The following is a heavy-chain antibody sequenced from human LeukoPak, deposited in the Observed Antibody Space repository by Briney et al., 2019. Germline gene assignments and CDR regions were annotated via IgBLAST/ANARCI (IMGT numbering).Heavy chain of an antibody. CDR1: GYTFTSCG. CDR3: VRDPGEQLAIDPHFDF. Sequence: ASVKVSCKASGYTFTSCGARWVRQAPGQGLEWMGWINPYNGDTSYAHNVQGRLTITTDTATTTAYMGLRSLTSDDTATYFCVRDPGEQLAIDPHFDFWGLGTPVTVS. D-gene: IGHD6-13*01. V-gene: IGHV1-18*01. J-gene: IGHJ4*02. CDR2: INPYNGDT.